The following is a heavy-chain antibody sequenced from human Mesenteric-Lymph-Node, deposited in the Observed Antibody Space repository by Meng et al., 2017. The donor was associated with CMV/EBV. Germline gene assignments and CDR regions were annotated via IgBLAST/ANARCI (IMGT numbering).Heavy chain of an antibody. CDR1: GFIFSSYG. Sequence: GGSLRLSCAASGFIFSSYGIHWVRQAPGKGLEWVAFIRFDGTNKYYGDSVKGRFTISRDNSKNTLFLQMNSLRPEDTAVYYCAKDRGTTSHYYYDYWGQGTLVTVSS. D-gene: IGHD2-2*01. CDR3: AKDRGTTSHYYYDY. CDR2: IRFDGTNK. J-gene: IGHJ4*02. V-gene: IGHV3-30*02.